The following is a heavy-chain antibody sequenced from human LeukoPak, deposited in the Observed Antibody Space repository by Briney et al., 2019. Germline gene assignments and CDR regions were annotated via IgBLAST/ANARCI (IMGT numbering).Heavy chain of an antibody. D-gene: IGHD3-9*01. CDR3: ARMGGYYDILTGYYPPLYYFDY. CDR1: GYTFTSYG. V-gene: IGHV1-18*01. J-gene: IGHJ4*02. CDR2: ISAYNGNT. Sequence: ASVKVSXKASGYTFTSYGISWVRQAPGQGLEWMGWISAYNGNTNYAQKLQGRVTMTTDTSTSTAYMELRSLRSDDTAVYYCARMGGYYDILTGYYPPLYYFDYWGQGTLVTVSS.